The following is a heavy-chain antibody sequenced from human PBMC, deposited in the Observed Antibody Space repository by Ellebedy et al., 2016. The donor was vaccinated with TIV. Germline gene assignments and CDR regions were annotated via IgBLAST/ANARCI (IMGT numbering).Heavy chain of an antibody. J-gene: IGHJ4*02. V-gene: IGHV2-5*01. CDR1: GFSLSTDGVG. D-gene: IGHD3-10*01. CDR3: ARTHHPVYYLLPFFDS. Sequence: SGPTLVXPTQTLTLTCTFSGFSLSTDGVGVGWIRQPPGKALEWLALTYWNGDTRYTTSLKSRLSLTKDTSKNQVVLTMTNMDPVDTATYYCARTHHPVYYLLPFFDSWGQGILVTVSS. CDR2: TYWNGDT.